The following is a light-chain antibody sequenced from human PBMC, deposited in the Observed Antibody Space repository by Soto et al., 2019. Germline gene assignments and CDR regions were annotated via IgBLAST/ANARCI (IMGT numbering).Light chain of an antibody. Sequence: AIRMTQSPSSLSGSTGDRVTITCRASQGISSYLAWYQQKPGKAPKLLIYAASTLQSGVLSRFSGSGSGTDFTLTISCLQSEDFATYYCQQYYSYPRTFGQGTQV. V-gene: IGKV1-8*01. CDR3: QQYYSYPRT. CDR2: AAS. J-gene: IGKJ1*01. CDR1: QGISSY.